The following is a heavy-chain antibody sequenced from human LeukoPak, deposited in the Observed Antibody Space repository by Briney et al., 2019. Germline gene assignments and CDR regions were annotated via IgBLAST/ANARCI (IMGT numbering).Heavy chain of an antibody. CDR1: GGSVSSGSYY. Sequence: SETLSLTCTVSGGSVSSGSYYWSWIRQPPGKGLEWIGYIYYSGSTNYNPSLKSRVTISVDTSKNQFSLSLRSVTAADTAVYYCARDFCSGGSCFSYFHYWGQGTLVTVSS. CDR2: IYYSGST. V-gene: IGHV4-61*01. D-gene: IGHD2-15*01. J-gene: IGHJ4*02. CDR3: ARDFCSGGSCFSYFHY.